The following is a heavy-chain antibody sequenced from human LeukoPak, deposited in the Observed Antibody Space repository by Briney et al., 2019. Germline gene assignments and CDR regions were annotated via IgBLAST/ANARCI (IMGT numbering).Heavy chain of an antibody. V-gene: IGHV4-59*01. Sequence: PSETLSLTCTVSGGSISSYYWSWIRQPPGKGLEWIGYIYYSGSTNYNPYLKSRVTISVDTSKNQFSLKLSSVTAADTAVYYWARGPTTSSRYLFDYWGQGTLVTVSS. CDR1: GGSISSYY. J-gene: IGHJ4*02. D-gene: IGHD6-13*01. CDR2: IYYSGST. CDR3: ARGPTTSSRYLFDY.